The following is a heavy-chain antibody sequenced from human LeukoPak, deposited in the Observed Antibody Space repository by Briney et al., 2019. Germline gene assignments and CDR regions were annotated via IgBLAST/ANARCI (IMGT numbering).Heavy chain of an antibody. CDR3: ARDRFDWEAFDY. J-gene: IGHJ4*02. Sequence: PGGSLRLSCAASGFTFSSYAMSWVRQAPGKGLEWVSAISGSGGSTYYADSVKGRFTISRDNSKNTLYLQMNSLRAEDTAVYYCARDRFDWEAFDYWGQGTLVTVSS. V-gene: IGHV3-23*01. CDR1: GFTFSSYA. CDR2: ISGSGGST. D-gene: IGHD3-9*01.